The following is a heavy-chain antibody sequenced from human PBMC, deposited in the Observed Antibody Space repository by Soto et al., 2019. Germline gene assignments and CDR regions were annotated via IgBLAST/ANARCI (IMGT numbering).Heavy chain of an antibody. J-gene: IGHJ4*02. CDR3: ARSPRDSSTWTTSLDY. V-gene: IGHV3-9*01. CDR1: GFTFDDYA. Sequence: GGSLRHSCAASGFTFDDYAMHWVRQAPGKGLEWVSGISWNSGSIGYADSVKGRFTISRDNAKKSLYLQMNSLRPEDTALYYCARSPRDSSTWTTSLDYWGQGT. CDR2: ISWNSGSI. D-gene: IGHD6-13*01.